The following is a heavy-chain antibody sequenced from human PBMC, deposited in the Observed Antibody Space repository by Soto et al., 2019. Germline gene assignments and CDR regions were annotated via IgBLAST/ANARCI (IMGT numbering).Heavy chain of an antibody. CDR1: GFTFSSYW. Sequence: GGSLRLSCAASGFTFSSYWMSWVRQAPGKGLEWVANIKQDGSEKYYVDSVKGRFTISRDNAKNSLYLQMNSLRAEDTAVYYCARDPAAAGLGTNHAFDIWGQGTMVTVSS. CDR3: ARDPAAAGLGTNHAFDI. CDR2: IKQDGSEK. D-gene: IGHD6-13*01. J-gene: IGHJ3*02. V-gene: IGHV3-7*01.